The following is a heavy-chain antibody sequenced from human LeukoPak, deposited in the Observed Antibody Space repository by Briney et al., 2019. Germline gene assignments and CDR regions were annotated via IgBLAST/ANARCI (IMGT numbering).Heavy chain of an antibody. CDR2: INHSGST. CDR3: ARAGWSSVKFDP. CDR1: GGSFSGYY. D-gene: IGHD2-15*01. J-gene: IGHJ5*02. Sequence: SETLSLTCAVYGGSFSGYYWSWIRQPPGKGLEWIGEINHSGSTNYNPSLKSRVTISVDTSKNQFSLKLSSVTAADTAVYYCARAGWSSVKFDPWGQGTLVTVSS. V-gene: IGHV4-34*01.